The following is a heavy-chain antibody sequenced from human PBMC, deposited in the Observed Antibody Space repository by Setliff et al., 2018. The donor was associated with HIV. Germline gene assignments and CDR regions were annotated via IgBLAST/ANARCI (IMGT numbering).Heavy chain of an antibody. CDR1: GYSISSGYY. V-gene: IGHV4-38-2*02. D-gene: IGHD6-13*01. Sequence: PSETLSLTCTVSGYSISSGYYWGWIRQPPGKGLEWIGSIYHSGSTYYNPSLKSRVTISVDTSKNQFSLKLSSVTAADTAVYYCARGMLRSSWYAHHDAFDIWGQGTMVTVSS. CDR2: IYHSGST. J-gene: IGHJ3*02. CDR3: ARGMLRSSWYAHHDAFDI.